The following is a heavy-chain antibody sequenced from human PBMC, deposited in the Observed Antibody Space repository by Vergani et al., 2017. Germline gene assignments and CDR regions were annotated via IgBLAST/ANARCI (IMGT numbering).Heavy chain of an antibody. Sequence: EVQLVESGGGLVKPGGSLRLSCAASGFTFSSYSMNWVRQAPGKGLEWVSSISSSSSYIYYADSVKGRFTISRDNAKNSSYLQMNSLRAEDTAVYYCARDSGDYDSSGYYYAPLDAFDIWGQGTMVTVSS. V-gene: IGHV3-21*01. J-gene: IGHJ3*02. CDR2: ISSSSSYI. CDR1: GFTFSSYS. D-gene: IGHD3-22*01. CDR3: ARDSGDYDSSGYYYAPLDAFDI.